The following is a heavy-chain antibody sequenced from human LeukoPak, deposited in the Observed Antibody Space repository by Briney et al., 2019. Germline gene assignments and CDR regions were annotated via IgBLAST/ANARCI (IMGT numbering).Heavy chain of an antibody. J-gene: IGHJ5*02. CDR2: IYYSGN. CDR3: ARVMAARREGLNWFDP. D-gene: IGHD6-6*01. V-gene: IGHV4-39*07. Sequence: KTWETLSLTCTVSGGSISSSGSDWGWIRPPPGMGLEWIGSIYYSGNNYNPSLKSRVTISVDTSKNQFSLHLTSVNAADTAVYYCARVMAARREGLNWFDPWGQGTLVTVSS. CDR1: GGSISSSGSD.